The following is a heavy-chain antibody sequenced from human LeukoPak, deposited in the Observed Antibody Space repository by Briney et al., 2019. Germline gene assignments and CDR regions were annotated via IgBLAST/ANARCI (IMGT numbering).Heavy chain of an antibody. Sequence: KSSETLSLTCTLSRVSVSSGRAYRSWIRQPPGKGLEWIGYVYYTGSTKYNPSLKSRVTISIDTSKNQFSLKLSSVTPADTALYCCARGCVLIGEEYYCGMDVWGEGTTVTVSS. CDR3: ARGCVLIGEEYYCGMDV. CDR1: RVSVSSGRAY. D-gene: IGHD2-8*01. J-gene: IGHJ6*04. CDR2: VYYTGST. V-gene: IGHV4-61*01.